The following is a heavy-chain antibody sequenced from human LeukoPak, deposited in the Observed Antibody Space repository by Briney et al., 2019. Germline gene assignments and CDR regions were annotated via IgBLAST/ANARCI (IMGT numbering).Heavy chain of an antibody. CDR1: GGSISSYY. CDR3: PRWSGSVTARIYYYNMDV. CDR2: IYYRGCT. V-gene: IGHV4-59*08. D-gene: IGHD6-6*01. J-gene: IGHJ6*03. Sequence: PSEPLSLTCTVSGGSISSYYSSWMRQPPGKGLEWIGYIYYRGCTNYNPCLKSRVTISVDNSKYRFYLNLSSVTAADTALYYCPRWSGSVTARIYYYNMDVWGEGTTVSVS.